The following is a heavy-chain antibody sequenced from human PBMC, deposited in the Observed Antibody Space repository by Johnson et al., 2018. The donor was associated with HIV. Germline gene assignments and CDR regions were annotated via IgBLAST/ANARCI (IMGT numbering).Heavy chain of an antibody. V-gene: IGHV3-30*03. Sequence: QVQLVESGGGVVRPGGSLRLSCAASGFTFSDYYMSWIRQAPGKGLEWVAVISYDGSNKYYADSVKGRFTISRDNSKNTLYLQMNSLRPEDTAVYYCARGVVGVLSNALDIWGQGTMVSVSS. J-gene: IGHJ3*02. CDR1: GFTFSDYY. CDR3: ARGVVGVLSNALDI. CDR2: ISYDGSNK. D-gene: IGHD3-16*01.